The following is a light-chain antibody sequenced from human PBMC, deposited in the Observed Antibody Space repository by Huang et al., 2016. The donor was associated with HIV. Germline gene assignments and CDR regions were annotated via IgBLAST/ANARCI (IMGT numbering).Light chain of an antibody. J-gene: IGKJ4*01. CDR3: QQFDNLPVT. Sequence: DIQMTQSPSSLSASVGDRVTITGQASQDISNYLNWYQQKPGKAPKLLIYDASALETGVPSRFSGSGSGTDFTFSIRSLQPEDIATYYCQQFDNLPVTFGGGTRVEIK. CDR1: QDISNY. V-gene: IGKV1-33*01. CDR2: DAS.